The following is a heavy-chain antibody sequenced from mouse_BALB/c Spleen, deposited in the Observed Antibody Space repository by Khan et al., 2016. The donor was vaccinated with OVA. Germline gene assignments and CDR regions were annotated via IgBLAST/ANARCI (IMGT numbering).Heavy chain of an antibody. CDR3: ACDRIDY. CDR2: INPTSGYT. V-gene: IGHV1-7*01. CDR1: GYTFSSYW. Sequence: QIQLVQSGAEQAKPGASVKLSCKTSGYTFSSYWMHWVKQRPGQGLEWIGNINPTSGYTEYNEKFKDKATLTADKSSSTAYMQLNSLTSEDSAVYDCACDRIDYWGQGTTLTVSS. J-gene: IGHJ2*01.